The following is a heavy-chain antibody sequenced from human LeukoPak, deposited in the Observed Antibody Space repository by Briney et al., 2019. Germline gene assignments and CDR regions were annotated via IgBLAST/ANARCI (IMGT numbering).Heavy chain of an antibody. CDR3: ARGGGSGSYYNVSWFDP. D-gene: IGHD3-10*01. J-gene: IGHJ5*02. CDR2: INHSGST. V-gene: IGHV4-34*01. Sequence: GSLRLSCTASGFTFGDYAMSWVRQAPGKGLEWIGEINHSGSTNYNPSLKSRVTISVDTSKNQFSLKLSSVTAADTAVYYCARGGGSGSYYNVSWFDPWGQGTLVTVSS. CDR1: GFTFGDYA.